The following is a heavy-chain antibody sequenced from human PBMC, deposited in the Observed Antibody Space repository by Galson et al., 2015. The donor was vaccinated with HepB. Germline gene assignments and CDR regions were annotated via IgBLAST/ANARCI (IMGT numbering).Heavy chain of an antibody. CDR1: GFTFSTYT. Sequence: SLRLSCAASGFTFSTYTMNWVRQAPGKGLEWFSAINSRGNGTYYANSVRGRFTVSRDNSQNTLYLQMNSLRAEDTAVYYCAKRGTTAGYFDYWGQGTLVTVS. CDR2: INSRGNGT. J-gene: IGHJ4*02. D-gene: IGHD1-7*01. CDR3: AKRGTTAGYFDY. V-gene: IGHV3-23*01.